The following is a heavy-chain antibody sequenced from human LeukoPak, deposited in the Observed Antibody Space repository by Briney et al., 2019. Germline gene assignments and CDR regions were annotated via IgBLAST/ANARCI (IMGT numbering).Heavy chain of an antibody. CDR3: AKDVMVRGAFDY. CDR2: ISWNSGSI. J-gene: IGHJ4*02. CDR1: GFTFSSYG. D-gene: IGHD3-10*01. Sequence: QSGGSLRLSCAASGFTFSSYGMHWVRQAPGKGLEWVSGISWNSGSIGYADSVKGRFTISRDNAKNSLYLQMNSLRAEDTALYYCAKDVMVRGAFDYWGQGTLVTVSS. V-gene: IGHV3-9*01.